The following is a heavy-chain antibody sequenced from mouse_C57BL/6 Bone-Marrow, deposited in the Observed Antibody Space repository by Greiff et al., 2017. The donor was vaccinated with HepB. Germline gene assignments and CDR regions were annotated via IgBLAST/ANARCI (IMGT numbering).Heavy chain of an antibody. CDR3: ARLAFNHASVVATEHWYFDV. V-gene: IGHV1-63*01. D-gene: IGHD1-1*01. J-gene: IGHJ1*03. Sequence: VQLVESGAELVRPGTSVKMSCKASGYTFTNYWIGWAKQRPGHGLEWIGDIYPGGGYTNYNEKFKGKATLTADKSSSTAYMQFSSLTSEDSAIYYCARLAFNHASVVATEHWYFDVWGTGTTVTVSS. CDR1: GYTFTNYW. CDR2: IYPGGGYT.